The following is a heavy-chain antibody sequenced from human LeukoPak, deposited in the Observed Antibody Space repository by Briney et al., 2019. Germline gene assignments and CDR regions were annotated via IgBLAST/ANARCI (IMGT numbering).Heavy chain of an antibody. D-gene: IGHD3-16*01. Sequence: GASVKVSRKFSGYTLTELSMHWVRQAPGQGLEWMGGFDPGDGETIYSQKYQGRVTMTMDTSKDTANMELSSLRSEATAVYDCCVGGASKVDYWGQGTLVTVSS. CDR3: CVGGASKVDY. V-gene: IGHV1-24*01. CDR1: GYTLTELS. CDR2: FDPGDGET. J-gene: IGHJ4*02.